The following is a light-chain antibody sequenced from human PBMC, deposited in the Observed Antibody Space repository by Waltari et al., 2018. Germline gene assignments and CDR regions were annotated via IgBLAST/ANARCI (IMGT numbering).Light chain of an antibody. Sequence: QSVLTQPPSASGTPGQRVTISCSGSSSNIGSNYVYWYQQLPGTAPKLLIYRNDQRPSGVPDRFSGSKSGTSASLAISELRSEDEANYYCAAWDDSLREVFGGGTRLTVL. V-gene: IGLV1-47*01. CDR3: AAWDDSLREV. CDR2: RND. J-gene: IGLJ3*02. CDR1: SSNIGSNY.